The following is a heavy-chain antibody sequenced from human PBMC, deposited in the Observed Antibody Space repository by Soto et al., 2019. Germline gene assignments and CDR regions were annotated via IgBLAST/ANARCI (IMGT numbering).Heavy chain of an antibody. D-gene: IGHD3-10*02. Sequence: GSVRLSCVGSGFIFSNNGMHWFRQTPGKGLEWVAFMSYDGSDAFYADSVKGRFTISRDNSKNTLFLHMSNLRAEDTAMYYCTIVRVADSALDHWGQGTLVTVSS. V-gene: IGHV3-30*02. CDR2: MSYDGSDA. J-gene: IGHJ4*02. CDR3: TIVRVADSALDH. CDR1: GFIFSNNG.